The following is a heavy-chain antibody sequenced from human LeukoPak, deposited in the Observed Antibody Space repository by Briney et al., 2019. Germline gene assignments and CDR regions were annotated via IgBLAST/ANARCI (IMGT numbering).Heavy chain of an antibody. CDR1: GYTFTGYY. J-gene: IGHJ4*02. CDR2: INPNSGGT. V-gene: IGHV1-2*02. Sequence: ASVKVSCKASGYTFTGYYMHWVRQAPGQGLEWMGWINPNSGGTNYAQKFQGRVTMTRDTSISTAYMELSRLRSEDTAVYYCARDGVLRYFDWLTLTSPGYFDYWGQGTLVTVSS. D-gene: IGHD3-9*01. CDR3: ARDGVLRYFDWLTLTSPGYFDY.